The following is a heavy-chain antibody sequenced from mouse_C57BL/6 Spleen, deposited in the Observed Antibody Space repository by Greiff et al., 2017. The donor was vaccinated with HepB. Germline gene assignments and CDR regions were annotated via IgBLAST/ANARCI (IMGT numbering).Heavy chain of an antibody. V-gene: IGHV1-64*01. CDR2: IHPNSGST. D-gene: IGHD1-1*01. CDR3: ARQDYGSSSPDY. CDR1: GFTFTSYW. J-gene: IGHJ2*01. Sequence: QVQLQQPGAELVKPGASVKLSCKASGFTFTSYWMHWVKQRPGQGLEWIGMIHPNSGSTNYNEKFKSKATLTVDKSSSTAYMQLSSLTSEDSAVYYCARQDYGSSSPDYWGQGTTLTVSS.